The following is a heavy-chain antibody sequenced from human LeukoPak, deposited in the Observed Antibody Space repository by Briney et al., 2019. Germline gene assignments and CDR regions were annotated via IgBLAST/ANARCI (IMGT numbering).Heavy chain of an antibody. CDR3: AKSQTSITIFGVVIPGYYYYGMDV. D-gene: IGHD3-3*01. CDR2: ISGSGGST. J-gene: IGHJ6*02. Sequence: PGGSLRLSCAASGFTFSSYAMSWVRQAPGKGLEWVSAISGSGGSTYYADSVKGRFTISRDNSKNTLYLQMNSLRAEDTAVYYCAKSQTSITIFGVVIPGYYYYGMDVWGQGTTVTVSS. CDR1: GFTFSSYA. V-gene: IGHV3-23*01.